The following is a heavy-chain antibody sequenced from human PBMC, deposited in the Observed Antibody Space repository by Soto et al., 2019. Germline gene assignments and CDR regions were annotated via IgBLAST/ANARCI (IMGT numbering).Heavy chain of an antibody. CDR2: IDWDDDK. V-gene: IGHV2-70*01. CDR3: ARIDFWSGYRHYGMDV. J-gene: IGHJ6*02. Sequence: SGPTLVNPTQTLTLTCTFSGFSLSTSGMCVSWIRQPPGKALEWLALIDWDDDKYYSTSLKTRLTISKDTSKNQVVLTMTNMDPVDTATYYCARIDFWSGYRHYGMDVWGQGTTVTVSS. CDR1: GFSLSTSGMC. D-gene: IGHD3-3*01.